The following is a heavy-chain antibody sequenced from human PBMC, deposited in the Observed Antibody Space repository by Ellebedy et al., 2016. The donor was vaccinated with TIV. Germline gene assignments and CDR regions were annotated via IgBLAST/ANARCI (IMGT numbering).Heavy chain of an antibody. CDR1: GYTFTTYG. J-gene: IGHJ4*02. Sequence: ASVKVSCKPSGYTFTTYGIDWVRQAPGQGLEWMGWTSAYYGTTKYAQNLQGRVTVTTETSTSTAYMELRSLTSDDTAVYYCAILGDSFEYWGQGTLVTVSS. CDR2: TSAYYGTT. V-gene: IGHV1-18*01. D-gene: IGHD2/OR15-2a*01. CDR3: AILGDSFEY.